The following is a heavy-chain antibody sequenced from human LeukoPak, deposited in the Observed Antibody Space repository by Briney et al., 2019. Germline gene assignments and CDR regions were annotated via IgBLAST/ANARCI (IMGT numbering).Heavy chain of an antibody. D-gene: IGHD1-26*01. V-gene: IGHV4-38-2*02. CDR1: GYSISSGYY. Sequence: SETLSLTCTVSGYSISSGYYWGWIRQPPGKGLEWIGSICHSGSTYYNPSLRSRVTISVDTSKNQFSLKLSSVTAADTAVYYCARLVVEVGARQGGPDYWGQGTLVTVSS. CDR3: ARLVVEVGARQGGPDY. CDR2: ICHSGST. J-gene: IGHJ4*02.